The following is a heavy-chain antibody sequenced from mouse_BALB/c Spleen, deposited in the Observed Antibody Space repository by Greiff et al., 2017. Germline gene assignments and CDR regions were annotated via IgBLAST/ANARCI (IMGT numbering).Heavy chain of an antibody. J-gene: IGHJ1*01. Sequence: QVQLQQPGAELVRPGASVKLSCKASGYTFTSYWINWVKQRPGQGLEWIGNIYPSDSYTNYNQKFKDKATLTVDKSSSTAYMQLSSPTSEDSAVYYCTRGKDDYDKNYWYFDVWGAGTTVTVSS. CDR3: TRGKDDYDKNYWYFDV. D-gene: IGHD2-4*01. V-gene: IGHV1-69*02. CDR2: IYPSDSYT. CDR1: GYTFTSYW.